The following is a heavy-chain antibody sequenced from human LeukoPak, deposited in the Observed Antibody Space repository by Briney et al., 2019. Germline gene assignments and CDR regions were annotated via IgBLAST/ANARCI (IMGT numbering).Heavy chain of an antibody. D-gene: IGHD2-2*01. V-gene: IGHV1-8*03. J-gene: IGHJ5*02. CDR2: MNPNSGNT. Sequence: GASVKVSCKASGYTFTSYDINWVRQATGQGLEWMGWMNPNSGNTGYAQKFQGRVTITRNTSISTAYMELSSLRSEDTAVYYCARGDLGYCSSTSCYQFDPWGQGTLVTVSS. CDR1: GYTFTSYD. CDR3: ARGDLGYCSSTSCYQFDP.